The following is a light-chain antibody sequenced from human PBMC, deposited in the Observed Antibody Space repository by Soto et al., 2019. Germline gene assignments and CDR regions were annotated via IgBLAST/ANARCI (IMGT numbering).Light chain of an antibody. V-gene: IGLV2-14*03. CDR3: SLYTSTMTKV. CDR2: DVV. CDR1: SSDVGGFNS. J-gene: IGLJ1*01. Sequence: QSVLTQPASVSGSPGQSITISCTGTSSDVGGFNSVSWYQLRPGTAPKLILYDVVDRPSGVSYRFSGSKSGNTASLTISGLQAADAADYFCSLYTSTMTKVFGSGTKVTVL.